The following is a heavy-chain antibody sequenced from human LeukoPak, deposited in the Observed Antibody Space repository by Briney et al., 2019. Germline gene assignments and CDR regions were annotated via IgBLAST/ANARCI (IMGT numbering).Heavy chain of an antibody. CDR1: GFTFSSYG. J-gene: IGHJ6*02. CDR2: IWYDGSNK. V-gene: IGHV3-33*01. CDR3: ARVLVGATGGMDV. D-gene: IGHD1-26*01. Sequence: GGSLRLSCAASGFTFSSYGMHWVRQAPGKGLEWVAVIWYDGSNKYYADSVKGRFTISRGNSKNTLYLQMNSLRAEDTAVYYCARVLVGATGGMDVWGQGTTVTVSS.